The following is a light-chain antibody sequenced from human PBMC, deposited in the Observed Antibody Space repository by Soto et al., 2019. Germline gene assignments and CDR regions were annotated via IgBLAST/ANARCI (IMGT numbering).Light chain of an antibody. Sequence: DIVITQSPATLSVAPGERVTFSCRAIQGLSRKLAWYQHKPGQHPRLLISGASTGATGIPDGFSGSGSWTDFTLTISRLEPEDFAVYYCQQYGSSPPGFTFGQGTRLEIK. J-gene: IGKJ5*01. CDR1: QGLSRK. CDR2: GAS. CDR3: QQYGSSPPGFT. V-gene: IGKV3-20*01.